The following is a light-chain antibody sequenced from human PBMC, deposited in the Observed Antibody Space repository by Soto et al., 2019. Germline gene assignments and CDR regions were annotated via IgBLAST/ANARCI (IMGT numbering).Light chain of an antibody. Sequence: EIVLTQSPGTLSLSPGERATLSCRASQSVSNNYLAWYQQKPGQAPRLLIYGASNRATGIPDRFCGSGSGTDFTLTISRLEPEEFAVDYCQQYGSSGTFGQGTKVDIK. CDR3: QQYGSSGT. J-gene: IGKJ1*01. CDR2: GAS. V-gene: IGKV3-20*01. CDR1: QSVSNNY.